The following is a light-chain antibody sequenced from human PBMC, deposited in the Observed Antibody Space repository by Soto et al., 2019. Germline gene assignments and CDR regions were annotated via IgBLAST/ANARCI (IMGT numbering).Light chain of an antibody. V-gene: IGKV1-5*03. Sequence: DIQMTQSPSTLPASVGERVTITCRASQTISDWLAWYQQKPGKAPKVLIYKASRLESGVPSRFSGSGSGTEFTLTISSLQPDDFATYYCQQYNAYPWTFGQGTKVEIK. CDR2: KAS. J-gene: IGKJ1*01. CDR3: QQYNAYPWT. CDR1: QTISDW.